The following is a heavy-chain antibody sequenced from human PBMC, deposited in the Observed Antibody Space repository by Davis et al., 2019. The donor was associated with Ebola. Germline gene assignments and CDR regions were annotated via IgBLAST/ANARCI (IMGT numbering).Heavy chain of an antibody. D-gene: IGHD3-22*01. J-gene: IGHJ5*02. CDR1: GGSFSGYY. CDR2: IYHSGST. CDR3: ARGLGYYDSSGYYYGVWFDP. V-gene: IGHV4-34*01. Sequence: SQTPSLTCAVYGGSFSGYYWGWIPQPPGKGLEWIGSIYHSGSTYYNPSLKSRVTISVDTSKNQFSLKLSSVTAADTAVYYCARGLGYYDSSGYYYGVWFDPWGQGTLVTVSS.